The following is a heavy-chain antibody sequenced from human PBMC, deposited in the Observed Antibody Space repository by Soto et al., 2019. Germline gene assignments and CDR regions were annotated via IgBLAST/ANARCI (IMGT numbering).Heavy chain of an antibody. J-gene: IGHJ6*02. CDR2: IYSGGST. V-gene: IGHV3-66*01. CDR1: GFTVSSNY. Sequence: VQLVESGGGLVQPGGSLRLSCAASGFTVSSNYMSWVRQAPGKGLEWVSVIYSGGSTYYADSVKGRFTISRDNSKNTLYLEMNSLRAEDTAVYYCARAVTVAWDGMDVWGQGTTVTDSS. CDR3: ARAVTVAWDGMDV. D-gene: IGHD4-17*01.